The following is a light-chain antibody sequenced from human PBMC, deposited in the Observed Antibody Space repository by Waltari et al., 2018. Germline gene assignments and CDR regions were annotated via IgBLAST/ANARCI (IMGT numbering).Light chain of an antibody. CDR3: TSHASGSTLYV. V-gene: IGLV2-14*01. Sequence: QSALTQPASVSGSPGQSITISCTGTSSDIGAYNYVSWYQQHPGKAPTLMISDVSNRPSGVSNRFSGSKSGNTASLTISGLQAEDEADYYCTSHASGSTLYVFGTGTRVTVL. CDR1: SSDIGAYNY. J-gene: IGLJ1*01. CDR2: DVS.